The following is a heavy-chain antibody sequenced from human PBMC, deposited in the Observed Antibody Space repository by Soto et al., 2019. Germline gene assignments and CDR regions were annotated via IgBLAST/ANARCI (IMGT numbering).Heavy chain of an antibody. Sequence: QVQLVESGGGVVQPGRSLRLSCAASGFTFSSYAMHWVRQAPGKGLEWVAVISYDGSNKYYADSVKGRFTISRDNSKNTLYLQMNSLRAEDTAVYYCARVSLDWDFDLWGRGTLVTVSS. V-gene: IGHV3-30-3*01. CDR3: ARVSLDWDFDL. CDR1: GFTFSSYA. J-gene: IGHJ2*01. CDR2: ISYDGSNK. D-gene: IGHD3-3*02.